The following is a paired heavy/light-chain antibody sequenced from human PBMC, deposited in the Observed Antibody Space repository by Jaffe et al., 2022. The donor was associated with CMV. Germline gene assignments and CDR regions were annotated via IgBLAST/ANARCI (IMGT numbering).Light chain of an antibody. V-gene: IGLV7-46*01. CDR3: LLSYSGARSWV. Sequence: QAVVTQEPSLTVSPGGTVTLTCGSSTGAVTSGHYPYWFQQKPGQAPRTLIYDTSNKHSWTPARFSGSLLGGKAALTLSGAQPEDEAEYYCLLSYSGARSWVFGGGTKLTVL. CDR1: TGAVTSGHY. J-gene: IGLJ3*02. CDR2: DTS.
Heavy chain of an antibody. V-gene: IGHV3-49*04. Sequence: EVQLVESGGGLVQPGRSLRLSCTASGFTFGDYAMSWVRQAPGKGLEWVGFIRSKAYGGTTEYAASVKGRFTISRDDSKSIAYLQMNSLKTEDTAVYYCTTGLSSSWLGYYFDYWGQGTLVTVSS. D-gene: IGHD6-13*01. CDR2: IRSKAYGGTT. CDR3: TTGLSSSWLGYYFDY. J-gene: IGHJ4*02. CDR1: GFTFGDYA.